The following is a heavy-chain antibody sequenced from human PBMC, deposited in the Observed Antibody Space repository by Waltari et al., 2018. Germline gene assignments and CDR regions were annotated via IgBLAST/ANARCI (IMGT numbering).Heavy chain of an antibody. CDR2: KRGTGDYT. D-gene: IGHD6-19*01. CDR1: GFNFSNYA. V-gene: IGHV3-23*01. Sequence: EVQLLESGGDLEQPGGSLRISCVGSGFNFSNYAMNWVRQASGEGLEVVSTKRGTGDYTYYADSVKGRFTISRDNSKNTVFLHMNNLRVEDTAIYFCAKDQAEWLVLDGYFDSWGQGTPVTVSS. J-gene: IGHJ4*02. CDR3: AKDQAEWLVLDGYFDS.